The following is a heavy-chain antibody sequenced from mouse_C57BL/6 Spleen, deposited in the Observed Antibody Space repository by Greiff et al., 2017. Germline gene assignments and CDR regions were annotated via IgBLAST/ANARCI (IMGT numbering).Heavy chain of an antibody. CDR3: ARGGIDYLYAMDY. D-gene: IGHD2-4*01. CDR2: IYPSDSET. CDR1: GYTFTSYW. Sequence: QVQLKQPGAELVRPGSSVKLSCKASGYTFTSYWMDWVKQRPGQGLEWIGNIYPSDSETHYNQKFKDKATLTVDKSSSTAYMQLSSLTSEDSAVYYCARGGIDYLYAMDYWGQGTSVTVSS. V-gene: IGHV1-61*01. J-gene: IGHJ4*01.